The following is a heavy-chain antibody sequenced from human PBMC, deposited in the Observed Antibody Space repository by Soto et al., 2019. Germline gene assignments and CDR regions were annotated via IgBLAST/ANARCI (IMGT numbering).Heavy chain of an antibody. J-gene: IGHJ6*02. D-gene: IGHD6-6*01. V-gene: IGHV3-9*01. CDR3: ARDRGYSSSSDIYYYYGMDV. CDR2: ISWNSGSI. Sequence: GGSLRLSCAASGFTFADYAMHWVRQAPGKGLEWVSGISWNSGSIGYVDSVKGRFTISRDNAKNSLYLQMNSLRAEDTAVYYCARDRGYSSSSDIYYYYGMDVWGQGTTVTVSS. CDR1: GFTFADYA.